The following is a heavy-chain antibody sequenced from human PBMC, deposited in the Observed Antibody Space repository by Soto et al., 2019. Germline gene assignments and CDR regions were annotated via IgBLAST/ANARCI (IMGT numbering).Heavy chain of an antibody. Sequence: QVQLVESGGGVVQPGRSLRLSCAASGFTFSSYGMHWVRQAPGKGLEWVAVISYDGSNKYYADSVKGRFTTSRDNSKNTLYLQMNSLRAEDTAVYYCAKDRDYYDSSLNWFDPWGQGTLVTVSS. CDR3: AKDRDYYDSSLNWFDP. V-gene: IGHV3-30*18. CDR2: ISYDGSNK. D-gene: IGHD3-22*01. J-gene: IGHJ5*02. CDR1: GFTFSSYG.